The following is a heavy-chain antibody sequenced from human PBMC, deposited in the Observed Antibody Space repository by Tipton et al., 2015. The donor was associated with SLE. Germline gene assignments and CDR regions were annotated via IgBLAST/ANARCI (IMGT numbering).Heavy chain of an antibody. CDR1: GFTFSSYW. V-gene: IGHV3-7*01. J-gene: IGHJ3*02. D-gene: IGHD2-21*02. CDR3: ARDGTGFGDDGVFDI. CDR2: IKQDGSEK. Sequence: AVSGFTFSSYWMTWVRQAPGKGLEWAANIKQDGSEKYYVDSVKGRFTISRDNAKNSLFLQMNSLRAEDTAVFYCARDGTGFGDDGVFDIWGQGTMVTVSS.